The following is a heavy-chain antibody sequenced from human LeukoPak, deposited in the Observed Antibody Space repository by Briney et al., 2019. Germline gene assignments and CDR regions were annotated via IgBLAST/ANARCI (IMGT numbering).Heavy chain of an antibody. Sequence: GGSLRLSCTASGFTFSTYAMTWVRQAPGKGLDWVSAIGASGAETYYADSAKGRFTVSRDNSKNTLYLQVSSLRADDTAVYFCAKRPRDSSGYYLGAFDGWGQGTTVTVSS. V-gene: IGHV3-23*01. CDR1: GFTFSTYA. D-gene: IGHD3-22*01. CDR2: IGASGAET. J-gene: IGHJ3*01. CDR3: AKRPRDSSGYYLGAFDG.